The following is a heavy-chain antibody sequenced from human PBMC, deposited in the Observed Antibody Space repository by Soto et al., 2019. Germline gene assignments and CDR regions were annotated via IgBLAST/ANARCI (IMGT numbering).Heavy chain of an antibody. V-gene: IGHV3-23*01. CDR3: AKGGSTVFITGT. CDR1: GFTFSSSA. CDR2: IRGGGGST. J-gene: IGHJ5*02. Sequence: GGSLRLSCAASGFTFSSSAMGWVRQAPGKGLEWVSAIRGGGGSTNYADSVKGRFTISRDSSKSTLYLQMNSLRAEDTDIYYCAKGGSTVFITGTWGQGTMVTVSS. D-gene: IGHD4-4*01.